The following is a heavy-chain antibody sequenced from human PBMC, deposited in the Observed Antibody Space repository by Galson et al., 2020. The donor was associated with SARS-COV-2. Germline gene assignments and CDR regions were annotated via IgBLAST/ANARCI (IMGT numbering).Heavy chain of an antibody. CDR3: ARSADSSGPPAVHFDP. CDR1: GDRVSSNSVS. V-gene: IGHV6-1*01. Sequence: SQTLSLTCAISGDRVSSNSVSWNWIRQSPSRGLEWLGRTYYRSKWYNDYAVSVKSRITISPDTSKNQFSLQLNSVTLEDTAVYYCARSADSSGPPAVHFDPWGQGTLVTVSS. D-gene: IGHD6-19*01. J-gene: IGHJ5*02. CDR2: TYYRSKWYN.